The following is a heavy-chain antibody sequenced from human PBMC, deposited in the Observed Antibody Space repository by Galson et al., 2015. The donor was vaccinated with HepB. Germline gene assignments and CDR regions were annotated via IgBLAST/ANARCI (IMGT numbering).Heavy chain of an antibody. CDR3: VHRRYYEAYDF. J-gene: IGHJ3*01. Sequence: PALVKPTQTLTVICTFSGFSLRDNGVGVGWVRQPPGKALEWLASIYWNDDQRSSPSLKTRLTISKDTSKNQVVLSMSNMDSLDTATYYCVHRRYYEAYDFWGQGTLVSVSS. CDR2: IYWNDDQ. V-gene: IGHV2-5*01. CDR1: GFSLRDNGVG. D-gene: IGHD3-10*01.